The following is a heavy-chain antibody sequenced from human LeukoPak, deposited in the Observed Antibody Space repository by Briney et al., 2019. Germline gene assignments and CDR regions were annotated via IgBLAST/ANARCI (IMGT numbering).Heavy chain of an antibody. D-gene: IGHD6-19*01. CDR2: IYYNGST. Sequence: SGTLSLTCIVSGGSISSYYWTWIRQPPGKGLEWIGYIYYNGSTNYNPSLKSRVTISVGTSKNQFSLKLNSVTAADTAVYYCARQSRGIAVAGLDYWGQGILVTVSS. CDR1: GGSISSYY. CDR3: ARQSRGIAVAGLDY. J-gene: IGHJ4*02. V-gene: IGHV4-59*08.